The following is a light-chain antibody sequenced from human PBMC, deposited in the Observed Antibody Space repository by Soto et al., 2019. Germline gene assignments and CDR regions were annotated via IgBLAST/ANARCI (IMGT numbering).Light chain of an antibody. V-gene: IGLV1-47*01. CDR2: RDN. CDR1: SSNIGSKY. CDR3: AAWDDSLSGVV. Sequence: QSVLTQPPSTSGTPGQRVTISCSGSSSNIGSKYVYWYQQLPGTAPKLLMYRDNQRSSGVPDRFSGSKSGTSASLAISGRRSDDEADYYCAAWDDSLSGVVFGGGTKLTVL. J-gene: IGLJ2*01.